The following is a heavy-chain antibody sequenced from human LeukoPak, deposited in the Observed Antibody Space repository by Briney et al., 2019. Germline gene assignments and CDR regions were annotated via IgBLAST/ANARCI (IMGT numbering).Heavy chain of an antibody. V-gene: IGHV3-33*01. J-gene: IGHJ1*01. CDR3: ARDDDTTGHYSYFQH. CDR1: GFTFSSYG. D-gene: IGHD3-22*01. Sequence: GGSLRLSCAASGFTFSSYGMHWIRQAPGKGLEWVAVIWSDGYKKYYAESVKGRFTVSRDTSKNTLYLQMNSLRAEDTAVYYWARDDDTTGHYSYFQHWGQGTLVTVSS. CDR2: IWSDGYKK.